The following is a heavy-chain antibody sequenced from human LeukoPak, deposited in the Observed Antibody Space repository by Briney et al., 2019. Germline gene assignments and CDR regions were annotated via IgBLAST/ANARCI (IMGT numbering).Heavy chain of an antibody. D-gene: IGHD1-14*01. CDR3: ARDPFETDIDY. V-gene: IGHV3-7*01. J-gene: IGHJ4*02. CDR1: GFSFSRYW. Sequence: GGSLRLSCVASGFSFSRYWMSWVRQAPGKGLEWVANIKEDGSEQYYADSLKGRFTISRDNVKNSLYLHINSLRAEDTAVYHCARDPFETDIDYWGQGTLVTVSS. CDR2: IKEDGSEQ.